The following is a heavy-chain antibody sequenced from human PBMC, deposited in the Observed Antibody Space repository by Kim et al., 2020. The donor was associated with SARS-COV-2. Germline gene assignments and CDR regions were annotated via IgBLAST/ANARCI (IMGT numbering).Heavy chain of an antibody. V-gene: IGHV6-1*01. J-gene: IGHJ4*02. Sequence: SQTLSLTCAISGDSVSSNSAAWNWIRQSPSRGLEWLGRTYYRSKWYNDYAVSVKSRITINPDTSKNQFSLQLNSVTPEDTAVYYCARDIGAYCGGDCCFDYWGQGTLVTVSS. CDR2: TYYRSKWYN. CDR3: ARDIGAYCGGDCCFDY. D-gene: IGHD2-21*01. CDR1: GDSVSSNSAA.